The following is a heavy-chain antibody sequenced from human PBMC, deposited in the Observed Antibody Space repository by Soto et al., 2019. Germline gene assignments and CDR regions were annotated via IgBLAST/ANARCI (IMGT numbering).Heavy chain of an antibody. Sequence: PSETLSLTCAVYGGSFSGYYWSWIRQPPGKGLEWIGEINHSGSTNYNPSLKSRVTISVDTSKNQFSLKLSSVTAADTAVYYCARGLRRIAAAGTFDEFFWFDPWGQGTLVTAPQ. V-gene: IGHV4-34*01. CDR2: INHSGST. CDR3: ARGLRRIAAAGTFDEFFWFDP. J-gene: IGHJ5*02. CDR1: GGSFSGYY. D-gene: IGHD6-13*01.